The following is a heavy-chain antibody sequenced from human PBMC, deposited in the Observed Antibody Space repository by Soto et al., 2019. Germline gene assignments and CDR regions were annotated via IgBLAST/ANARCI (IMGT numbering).Heavy chain of an antibody. Sequence: PGGSLTLSCAASGFTFSSDAMSWVRQAPGKGLEWVSAISGSCGSTYYADPVKGRFTISRDNSKNTQYLQMNSLRAEETAVYYCVKAPIGGVMVRFFYFDDWGQGTLVTVSS. CDR3: VKAPIGGVMVRFFYFDD. J-gene: IGHJ4*02. CDR1: GFTFSSDA. V-gene: IGHV3-23*01. D-gene: IGHD3-16*02. CDR2: ISGSCGST.